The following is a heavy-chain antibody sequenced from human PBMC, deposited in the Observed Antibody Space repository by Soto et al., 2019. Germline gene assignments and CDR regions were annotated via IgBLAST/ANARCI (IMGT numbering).Heavy chain of an antibody. CDR2: INPSGGST. J-gene: IGHJ6*02. CDR3: ARETIYYGNSGYINGNYYYGMEV. D-gene: IGHD3-22*01. V-gene: IGHV1-46*01. CDR1: GYTFTSYY. Sequence: ASVKVSCKASGYTFTSYYMHWVRQSPRQGLEWMGIINPSGGSTSYAQKFQGRVTMTRDTSTSTVYMELSSLRSEDTAVYYCARETIYYGNSGYINGNYYYGMEVWGQGTTVTVSS.